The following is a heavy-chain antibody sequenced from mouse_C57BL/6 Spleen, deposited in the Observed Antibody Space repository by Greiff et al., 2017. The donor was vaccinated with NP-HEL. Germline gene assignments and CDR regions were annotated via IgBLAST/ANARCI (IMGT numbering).Heavy chain of an antibody. J-gene: IGHJ4*01. CDR3: AIGGIYGYDDPYYYAMDY. Sequence: QVQLQQPGAELVKPGASVKVSCKASGYTFTSYWMHWVKQRPGQGLEWIGKIHPSDSDTNYNQKFKGKATLTVDKSSSTAYMQLSSLTSEDSAVYYCAIGGIYGYDDPYYYAMDYWGQGTSVTVSS. CDR1: GYTFTSYW. CDR2: IHPSDSDT. V-gene: IGHV1-74*01. D-gene: IGHD2-2*01.